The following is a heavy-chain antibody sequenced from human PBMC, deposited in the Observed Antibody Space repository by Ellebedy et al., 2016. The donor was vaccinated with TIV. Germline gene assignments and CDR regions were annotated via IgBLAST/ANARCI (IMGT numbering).Heavy chain of an antibody. V-gene: IGHV1-18*01. CDR2: ISAYNGNT. CDR1: GYTFTRYG. Sequence: AASVKVSCKASGYTFTRYGITWVRQAPGQGLEWMGWISAYNGNTNYAQNLKGRVTMTTDTSTNTAYIEVRSLRSDDTAVYYCARDRMRGDPRSSYYYGMDVWGQGTTVTVSS. CDR3: ARDRMRGDPRSSYYYGMDV. D-gene: IGHD3-16*01. J-gene: IGHJ6*02.